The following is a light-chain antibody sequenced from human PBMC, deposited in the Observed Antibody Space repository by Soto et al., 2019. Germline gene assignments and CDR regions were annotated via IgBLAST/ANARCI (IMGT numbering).Light chain of an antibody. CDR3: SSYTSSLYV. V-gene: IGLV2-14*01. J-gene: IGLJ1*01. CDR2: DVS. CDR1: SSDGGGYNY. Sequence: QSVLTQPASVSGSPGQSITISCTGTSSDGGGYNYVSWYQQHPGKAPKLMIYDVSNRPSGVSNRFSGSKSGNTASLTISGLQAEDEADYYCSSYTSSLYVFGTGTKVTVL.